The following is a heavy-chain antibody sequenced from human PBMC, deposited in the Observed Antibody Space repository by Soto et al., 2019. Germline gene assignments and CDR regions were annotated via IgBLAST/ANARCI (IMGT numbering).Heavy chain of an antibody. Sequence: GESLKISCKGSGHSFTSYWISWVRQMPGKGLEWMGRIDPSDSYTNYSPSFQGHVTISADKSISTAYLQWSSLKASDTAMYYCAQTPDSSGYSFDYWGQGTLVTVSS. CDR2: IDPSDSYT. V-gene: IGHV5-10-1*01. D-gene: IGHD3-22*01. CDR3: AQTPDSSGYSFDY. J-gene: IGHJ4*02. CDR1: GHSFTSYW.